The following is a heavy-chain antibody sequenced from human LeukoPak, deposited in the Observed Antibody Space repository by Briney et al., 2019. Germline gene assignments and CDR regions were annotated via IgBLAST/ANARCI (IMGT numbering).Heavy chain of an antibody. Sequence: PGGSLSLSCAASGFTFSSYAMSWVRQAPGKGLEWVSGISGSGDATWYADSVKGRFTISRDNSKNTVNLQMNSLRPEDTAVYYCAKCSGSSCFASGAFDYWGQGTLVTVSS. V-gene: IGHV3-23*01. CDR1: GFTFSSYA. CDR3: AKCSGSSCFASGAFDY. J-gene: IGHJ4*02. CDR2: ISGSGDAT. D-gene: IGHD2-15*01.